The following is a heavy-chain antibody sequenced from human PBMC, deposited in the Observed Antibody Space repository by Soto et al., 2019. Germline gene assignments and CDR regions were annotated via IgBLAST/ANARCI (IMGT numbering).Heavy chain of an antibody. V-gene: IGHV1-8*01. J-gene: IGHJ4*01. CDR3: AREKVSSGYPD. CDR1: GYTFTSYD. Sequence: QVQLVQSGAEVKKPGASVKVSCKASGYTFTSYDINWVRQATGQGLEWMGWMNPNSGNTAYAQKTQRYYTMHRNTSIPTAYTELSSRRSENTAVYYCAREKVSSGYPDWGHGTLVTVSS. D-gene: IGHD3-22*01. CDR2: MNPNSGNT.